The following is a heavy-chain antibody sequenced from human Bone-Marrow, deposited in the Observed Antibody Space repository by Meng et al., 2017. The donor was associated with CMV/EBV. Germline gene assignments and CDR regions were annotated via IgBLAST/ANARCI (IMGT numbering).Heavy chain of an antibody. CDR1: GFTFNSFA. Sequence: GESLKISCSASGFTFNSFAMHWLRQAPGQGLQWVALISSDGANAYYTDSVKGRFTVSRDNTRSTLFLQMNRLKTEDAAVYHCARGGFWTGPRYFGLWGLGTLVTVSS. V-gene: IGHV3-30-3*01. CDR3: ARGGFWTGPRYFGL. D-gene: IGHD3/OR15-3a*01. CDR2: ISSDGANA. J-gene: IGHJ2*01.